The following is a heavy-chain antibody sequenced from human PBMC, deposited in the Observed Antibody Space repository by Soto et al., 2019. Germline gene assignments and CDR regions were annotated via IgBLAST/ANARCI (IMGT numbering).Heavy chain of an antibody. CDR2: ISSSSSYI. D-gene: IGHD3-3*01. J-gene: IGHJ6*02. Sequence: GGSLRLSCAASGFTFSSYSMNWVRQAPGKGLEWVSSISSSSSYIYYADSVKGRFTISRDNAKNSLYLQMNSLRAEDTAVYYCTTDRFLENYNYYYYGMDVWGQGTTVTVSS. CDR3: TTDRFLENYNYYYYGMDV. V-gene: IGHV3-21*01. CDR1: GFTFSSYS.